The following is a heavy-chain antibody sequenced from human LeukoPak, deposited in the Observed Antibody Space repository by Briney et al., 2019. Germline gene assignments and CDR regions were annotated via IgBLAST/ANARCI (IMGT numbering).Heavy chain of an antibody. CDR3: ARGSNGYYDSSGYYYGSYYFDY. V-gene: IGHV3-66*01. D-gene: IGHD3-22*01. Sequence: GGSLRLSCAASGFTFSSFEMSWVRQAPGKGLEWVSVIYSGGSTYYADSVKGRFTISRDNSKNTLYLQMNSLRAEDTAVYYCARGSNGYYDSSGYYYGSYYFDYWGQGTLVTVSS. CDR1: GFTFSSFE. J-gene: IGHJ4*02. CDR2: IYSGGST.